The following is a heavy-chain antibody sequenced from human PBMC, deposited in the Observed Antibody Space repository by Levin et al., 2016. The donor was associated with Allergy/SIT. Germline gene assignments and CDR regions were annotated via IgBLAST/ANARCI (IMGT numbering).Heavy chain of an antibody. J-gene: IGHJ6*03. V-gene: IGHV4-39*01. CDR2: IYYSGST. Sequence: RQAPGKGLEWIGSIYYSGSTYYNPSLKSRVTISVDTSKNQFSLKLSSVTAADTAVYYCARQLSYYDFWSGYPYYYYYMDVWGKGTTVTVSS. D-gene: IGHD3-3*01. CDR3: ARQLSYYDFWSGYPYYYYYMDV.